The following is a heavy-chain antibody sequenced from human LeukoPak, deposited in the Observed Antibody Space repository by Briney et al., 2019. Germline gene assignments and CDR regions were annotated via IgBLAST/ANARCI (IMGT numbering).Heavy chain of an antibody. V-gene: IGHV3-74*01. D-gene: IGHD3-16*01. CDR3: ARGGNYGREPFDY. CDR1: VFTFSNYW. J-gene: IGHJ4*02. CDR2: IDSDGGRT. Sequence: GGSLRLSCAASVFTFSNYWKHWVRQAPGKGLVWVSRIDSDGGRTDHADSVKGRFTISRDNAKNTVYLQMNSLRAEDTAVYYCARGGNYGREPFDYWGQGTLVTVSS.